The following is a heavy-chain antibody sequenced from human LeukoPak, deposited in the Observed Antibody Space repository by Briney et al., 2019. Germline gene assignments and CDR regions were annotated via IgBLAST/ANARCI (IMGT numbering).Heavy chain of an antibody. V-gene: IGHV3-30*04. CDR1: GFTFSSYA. CDR3: ARVREARFDY. D-gene: IGHD1-26*01. CDR2: ISYDGSNK. J-gene: IGHJ4*02. Sequence: GGSLRLSCAASGFTFSSYAMHWVRQAPGKGLEWEAVISYDGSNKYYADSVKGRFTISRDNSKNTLYLQMNSLRAEDTAVYYCARVREARFDYWGQGTLVTVSS.